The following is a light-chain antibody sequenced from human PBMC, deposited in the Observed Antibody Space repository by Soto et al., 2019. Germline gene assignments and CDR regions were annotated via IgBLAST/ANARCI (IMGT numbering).Light chain of an antibody. V-gene: IGKV1-5*03. Sequence: DIQMTQSPSTLSASLGDRVTITCRASQNIFTWVAWYQKKPGKAPTLLIYKRSNLQSGVPSRFSGSGSGTEFTLTSASLPPEDVATYYCQQYSSYLSFGQGTKLEIK. CDR2: KRS. CDR3: QQYSSYLS. J-gene: IGKJ2*03. CDR1: QNIFTW.